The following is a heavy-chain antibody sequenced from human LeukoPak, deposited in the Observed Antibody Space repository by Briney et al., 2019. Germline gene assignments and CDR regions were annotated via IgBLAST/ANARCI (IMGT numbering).Heavy chain of an antibody. CDR3: AREKSSSYGLAQH. CDR2: IYHSGST. V-gene: IGHV4-38-2*02. D-gene: IGHD3-22*01. CDR1: GYSISSAYY. J-gene: IGHJ1*01. Sequence: SETLSLTCSVSGYSISSAYYWGWIRQPPGKGLEWIGSIYHSGSTYYNPSLKSRVTLSVDTSTNQLFLKLSSVTAADTAVYYCAREKSSSYGLAQHWGQGTLAIVSS.